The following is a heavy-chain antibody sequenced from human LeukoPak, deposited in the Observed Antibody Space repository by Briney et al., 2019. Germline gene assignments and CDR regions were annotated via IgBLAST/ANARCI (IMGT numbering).Heavy chain of an antibody. V-gene: IGHV4-59*01. D-gene: IGHD3-10*01. CDR2: IYYSGST. CDR1: GGSISSYY. CDR3: ARGKLWFGELHFDY. J-gene: IGHJ4*02. Sequence: SETLSLTCTVSGGSISSYYWSWIRQPPGKGLEWIGYIYYSGSTNYNPSLKSRVTISVDTSKNQFSLKLSSVTAADTAVYYCARGKLWFGELHFDYWGQGTLVTVSS.